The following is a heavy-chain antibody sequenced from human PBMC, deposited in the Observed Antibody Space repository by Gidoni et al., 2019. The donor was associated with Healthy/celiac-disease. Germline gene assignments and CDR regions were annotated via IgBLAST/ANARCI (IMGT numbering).Heavy chain of an antibody. D-gene: IGHD2-2*01. V-gene: IGHV1-24*01. CDR2: FDPEDGET. Sequence: QVQLVQSGAEVKKPGASVQVSCQVSGYTLTELSMHWVRQAPGKGREWMGGFDPEDGETIYAQKFQGRVTMTEDTSTDTAYMELSSLRSEYKAVYYCATPYCSSTSCSSYGMDVWGQGTTVTVSS. CDR1: GYTLTELS. J-gene: IGHJ6*02. CDR3: ATPYCSSTSCSSYGMDV.